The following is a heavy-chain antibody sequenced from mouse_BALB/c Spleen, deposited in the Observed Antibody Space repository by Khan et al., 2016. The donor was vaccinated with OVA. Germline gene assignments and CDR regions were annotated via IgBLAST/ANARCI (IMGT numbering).Heavy chain of an antibody. Sequence: EVQLQQSGAELVKPGASVNLSCSASGFNIKDTYIHWVKQRPEQGLEWIGRIDPPNDDSKYGQKFQDKATLTADTSSKTAYLQLTSLTAEDTAVYYFATLYGNPFAYWGQGTLVSVSA. D-gene: IGHD2-1*01. J-gene: IGHJ3*01. CDR2: IDPPNDDS. V-gene: IGHV14-3*02. CDR3: ATLYGNPFAY. CDR1: GFNIKDTY.